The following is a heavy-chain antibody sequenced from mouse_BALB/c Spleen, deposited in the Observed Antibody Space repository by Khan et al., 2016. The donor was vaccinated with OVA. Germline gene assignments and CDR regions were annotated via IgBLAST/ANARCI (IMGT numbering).Heavy chain of an antibody. D-gene: IGHD1-1*01. V-gene: IGHV3-5*02. J-gene: IGHJ1*01. CDR3: ARDCGSLYWYFDV. CDR1: GISITTGNYR. Sequence: VKLEVSGPGLVKPSQTVSLTCTVTGISITTGNYRWSWIRQFPGNKLEWIGYLFYSGTITYNPSLTSRTTITRDTSKSKFFLEMNSLTAEDTATYDYARDCGSLYWYFDVWGAGTTVTVSS. CDR2: LFYSGTI.